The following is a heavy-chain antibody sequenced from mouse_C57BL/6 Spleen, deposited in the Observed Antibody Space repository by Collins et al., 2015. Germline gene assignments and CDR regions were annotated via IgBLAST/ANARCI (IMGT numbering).Heavy chain of an antibody. Sequence: QVQLQQSGAELARPGASVKLSCKASGYTFTSYWMQWVKQRPGQGLEWIGAIYPGDGDTRYTQKFKDKATLTADKSSSTAYMQLSSLASEDSAVHYCARAYRYDEGYFDYWGQGSTLTVSS. J-gene: IGHJ2*01. V-gene: IGHV1-87*01. D-gene: IGHD2-14*01. CDR3: ARAYRYDEGYFDY. CDR1: GYTFTSYW. CDR2: IYPGDGDT.